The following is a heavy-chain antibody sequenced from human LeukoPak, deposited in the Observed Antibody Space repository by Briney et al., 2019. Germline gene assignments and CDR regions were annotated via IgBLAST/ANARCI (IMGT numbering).Heavy chain of an antibody. V-gene: IGHV3-23*01. J-gene: IGHJ4*02. D-gene: IGHD5-12*01. Sequence: GGSLRLSCAASGFTFAMSWVRQAPGKGLGWVSAISGSGGSTYYADSVKGRLTISRDNSKNTLYLQMNSLRAEDTAVYYCAREYSGYDYVDYWGQGTLVTVSS. CDR2: ISGSGGST. CDR3: AREYSGYDYVDY. CDR1: GFTFA.